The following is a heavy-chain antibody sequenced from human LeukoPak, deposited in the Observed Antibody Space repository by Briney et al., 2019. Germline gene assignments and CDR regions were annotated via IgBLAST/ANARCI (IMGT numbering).Heavy chain of an antibody. CDR3: ARDRGLSGYDLCDY. CDR2: IKHDGSEK. J-gene: IGHJ4*02. Sequence: GGSLRLSCAASTFTFSNYWMNWVLQAQGKGLEWVATIKHDGSEKHYVDSVEGRFTISRDNAMNSLYLQMNSLRAEDTAVYYCARDRGLSGYDLCDYWGQGTLVTVSS. V-gene: IGHV3-7*01. CDR1: TFTFSNYW. D-gene: IGHD5-12*01.